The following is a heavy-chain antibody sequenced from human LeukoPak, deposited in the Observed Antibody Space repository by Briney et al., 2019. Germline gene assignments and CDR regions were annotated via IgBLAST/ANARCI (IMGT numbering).Heavy chain of an antibody. V-gene: IGHV3-11*01. D-gene: IGHD3-22*01. CDR1: GFTFSDYY. CDR2: ISSSGSTI. CDR3: ARAHYYDSSDAFDI. J-gene: IGHJ3*02. Sequence: GGSLRLSCAASGFTFSDYYMSWIRQAPGRGLEWVSYISSSGSTIYYADSVKGRFTISRDNAKNSLYLQMSSLRAEDTAVYYCARAHYYDSSDAFDIWGQGTMVTVSS.